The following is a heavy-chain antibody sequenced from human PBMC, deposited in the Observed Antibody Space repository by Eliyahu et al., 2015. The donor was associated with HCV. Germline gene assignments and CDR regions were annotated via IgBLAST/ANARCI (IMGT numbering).Heavy chain of an antibody. V-gene: IGHV3-53*02. Sequence: EVKLVESGGGLIQPGESVRLSCEAAGXSVSGNYMSXVRQAPGKGXEWVSVIYAGDSTFYADSVEGRFTISRDTSKNTVYLHMNSLRGEDTAVYFCARESVGARYFDLWGRGTLVSVSS. D-gene: IGHD1-26*01. CDR2: IYAGDST. J-gene: IGHJ2*01. CDR1: GXSVSGNY. CDR3: ARESVGARYFDL.